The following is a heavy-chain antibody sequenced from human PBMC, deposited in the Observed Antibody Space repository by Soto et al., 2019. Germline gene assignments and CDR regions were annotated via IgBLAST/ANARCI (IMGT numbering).Heavy chain of an antibody. V-gene: IGHV1-69*12. CDR1: GGTFSSYA. CDR3: ARETAKTGTTFSEYYFDY. D-gene: IGHD1-7*01. Sequence: QVQLVQSGAEVKKPGSSVKVSCKASGGTFSSYAISWVRQAPGQGLEWMGGIIPIFGTANYAQKFQGRVTITADESTSTPYMELGSLRSEDTAVYYCARETAKTGTTFSEYYFDYCGQGSPVTVSS. CDR2: IIPIFGTA. J-gene: IGHJ4*02.